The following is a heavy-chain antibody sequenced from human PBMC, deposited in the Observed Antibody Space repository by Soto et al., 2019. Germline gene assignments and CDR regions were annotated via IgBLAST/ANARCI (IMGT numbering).Heavy chain of an antibody. CDR1: GYTFTSYD. Sequence: GASVKVSCKASGYTFTSYDINWVRQATGQGLEWMGWMNPNSGNTGYAQKFQGRVTMTRNTSISTAYMELSSLRSEDTAVYYCARGKRIPHYDFWSGYYPPEGDYYYYYYMDVWGKGTTVTVSS. D-gene: IGHD3-3*01. CDR2: MNPNSGNT. J-gene: IGHJ6*03. V-gene: IGHV1-8*01. CDR3: ARGKRIPHYDFWSGYYPPEGDYYYYYYMDV.